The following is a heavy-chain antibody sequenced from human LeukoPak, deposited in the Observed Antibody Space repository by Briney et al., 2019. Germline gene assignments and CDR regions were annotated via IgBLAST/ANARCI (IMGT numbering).Heavy chain of an antibody. CDR1: GFTFSSYG. Sequence: GRSLRLSCAASGFTFSSYGMHWVRQAPGKGLEWVAVIWYDGSNKYYADSVKGRFTISRDNSKNTLYLQMNSLRAEDTAVYYCAKKLIAAAGPDAFDIWGQGTMVTVSS. D-gene: IGHD6-13*01. J-gene: IGHJ3*02. CDR2: IWYDGSNK. CDR3: AKKLIAAAGPDAFDI. V-gene: IGHV3-33*06.